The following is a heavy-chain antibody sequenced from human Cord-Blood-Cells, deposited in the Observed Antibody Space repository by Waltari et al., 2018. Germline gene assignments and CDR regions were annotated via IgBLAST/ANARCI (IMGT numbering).Heavy chain of an antibody. CDR1: GGSFSGYY. V-gene: IGHV4-34*01. Sequence: QVQLQQWGAGLLKPSETLSLTYAVYGGSFSGYYWSWIRQPPGKGLEWIGEINHSGSTNYNPSLKSRVTISVDTSKNQFSLKLSSVTAADTAVYYCARGRAFDIWGQGTMVTVSS. J-gene: IGHJ3*02. CDR2: INHSGST. CDR3: ARGRAFDI.